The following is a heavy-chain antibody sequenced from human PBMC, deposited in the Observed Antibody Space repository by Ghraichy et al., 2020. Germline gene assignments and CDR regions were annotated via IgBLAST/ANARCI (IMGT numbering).Heavy chain of an antibody. CDR1: GYTFTGYY. J-gene: IGHJ6*03. V-gene: IGHV1-2*04. CDR2: INPNSGGT. Sequence: ASVKVSCKASGYTFTGYYMHWVRQAPGQGLEWMGWINPNSGGTNYAQKFQGWVTMTRDTSISTAYMELSRLRSDDTAVYYCARGLAVAGTDYYYYYMDVWGKGTTVTVSS. CDR3: ARGLAVAGTDYYYYYMDV. D-gene: IGHD6-19*01.